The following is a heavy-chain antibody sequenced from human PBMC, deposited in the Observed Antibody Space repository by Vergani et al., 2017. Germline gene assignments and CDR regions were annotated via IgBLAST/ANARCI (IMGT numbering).Heavy chain of an antibody. D-gene: IGHD1-14*01. V-gene: IGHV3-33*01. CDR2: TWYDGNNK. J-gene: IGHJ5*02. Sequence: QVQLVESGGGVVQPGRSLRLSCAASGFTFNQYGMHWVRQAPGKGLEWVAVTWYDGNNKQYADSVKGRFTISRDNSKSTMYLQMNSLRDEDTGVYYCAIDLRLLYNRFDPWGQGTLVTVPS. CDR1: GFTFNQYG. CDR3: AIDLRLLYNRFDP.